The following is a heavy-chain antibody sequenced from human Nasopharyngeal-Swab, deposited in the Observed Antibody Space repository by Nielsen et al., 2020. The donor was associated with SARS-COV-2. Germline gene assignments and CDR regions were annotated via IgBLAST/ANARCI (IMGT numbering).Heavy chain of an antibody. CDR2: IYWDDDK. D-gene: IGHD3-16*02. V-gene: IGHV2-5*02. Sequence: WIRQPPGKALEWLALIYWDDDKRYSPSLKSRLTITKDTSKNQVVLTMTNMDPVDTATYYCAHSKITFGGVIATDYWGQGTLVTVS. CDR3: AHSKITFGGVIATDY. J-gene: IGHJ4*02.